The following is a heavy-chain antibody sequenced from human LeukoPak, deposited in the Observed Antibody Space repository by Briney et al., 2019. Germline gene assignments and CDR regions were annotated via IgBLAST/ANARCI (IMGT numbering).Heavy chain of an antibody. CDR3: ANRDAMIVVVQSYYPMDV. J-gene: IGHJ6*02. CDR2: ISGSGGST. CDR1: GFTFSSYA. Sequence: PGGSLRLSCAASGFTFSSYAMSWVRQAPGKGLEWVSAISGSGGSTYYADSVKGRFTISRDNSKNTVYLQMNSLRAEDTAVYYCANRDAMIVVVQSYYPMDVWGQGTTVTVSS. D-gene: IGHD3-22*01. V-gene: IGHV3-23*01.